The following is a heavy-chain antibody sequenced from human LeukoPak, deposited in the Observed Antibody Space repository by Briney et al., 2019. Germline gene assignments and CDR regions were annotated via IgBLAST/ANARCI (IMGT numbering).Heavy chain of an antibody. CDR1: GASIRSSH. CDR3: ARDPYYYDSSGYYQNYYYYGMDV. CDR2: IYYCGST. J-gene: IGHJ6*02. Sequence: SETLSLSCTVSGASIRSSHWSWIRQPPGRGVEWIGYIYYCGSTKYNPSLKSRVTISIDTSKNQFSLMVKSLTAADTAVYYCARDPYYYDSSGYYQNYYYYGMDVWGQGTTVTVSS. D-gene: IGHD3-22*01. V-gene: IGHV4-59*01.